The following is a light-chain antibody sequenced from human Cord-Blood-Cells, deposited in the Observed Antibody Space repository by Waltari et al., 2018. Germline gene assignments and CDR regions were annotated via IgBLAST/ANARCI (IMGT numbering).Light chain of an antibody. J-gene: IGKJ2*03. Sequence: ATLMSPSPSPFSASTGHRVTITCRASQGISSYLAWYQQKPGKAPKLLIYAASTWQSGVPSRFSGSVSGADFTLTISCLQSEDFATYYCQQYYSDPESFDQGTKLEIK. CDR1: QGISSY. CDR2: AAS. V-gene: IGKV1-8*01. CDR3: QQYYSDPES.